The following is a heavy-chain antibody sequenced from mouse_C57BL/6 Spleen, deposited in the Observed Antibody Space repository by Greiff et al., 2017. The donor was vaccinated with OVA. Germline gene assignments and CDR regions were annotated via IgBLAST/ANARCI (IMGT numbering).Heavy chain of an antibody. D-gene: IGHD1-1*01. Sequence: QVQLQQPGAELVRPGSSVKLSCKASGYTFTSYWMDWVKQRPGQGLEWIGNIYPSDSETHYNQKFKDKATLTVDKSSSTAYMQLSSLTSEDSAVYYCARRTVVAPFDYWGQGTTLTVSS. J-gene: IGHJ2*01. V-gene: IGHV1-61*01. CDR3: ARRTVVAPFDY. CDR2: IYPSDSET. CDR1: GYTFTSYW.